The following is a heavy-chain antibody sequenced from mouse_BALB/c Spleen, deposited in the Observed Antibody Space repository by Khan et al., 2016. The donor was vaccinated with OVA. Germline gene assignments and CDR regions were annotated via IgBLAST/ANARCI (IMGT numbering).Heavy chain of an antibody. V-gene: IGHV5-6-5*01. J-gene: IGHJ3*01. CDR1: GFTFSNYA. CDR2: ISSGGST. CDR3: ARDYWFTY. Sequence: EVELVESGGGLVKPGGSLKLSCAASGFTFSNYAMSWVRQTPEKRLEWVASISSGGSTYYPDSVLGRFTIFSDNDRKILFLQLSSLRTEDTAMYYCARDYWFTYGGQGTLVTVSA.